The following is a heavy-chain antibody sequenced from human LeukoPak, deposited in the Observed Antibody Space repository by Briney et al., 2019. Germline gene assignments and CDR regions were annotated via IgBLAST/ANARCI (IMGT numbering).Heavy chain of an antibody. J-gene: IGHJ6*02. CDR1: GYTFTSYG. Sequence: SVKVSCKASGYTFTSYGISWVRQAPGQGLEWMGGIIPIFGTANYAQKFQGRVTITADESTSTAYMELSSLRSEDTAVYYCARGRGGYSGYDLDFWFSTTDGMDVWGQGTTVTVSS. CDR2: IIPIFGTA. D-gene: IGHD5-12*01. CDR3: ARGRGGYSGYDLDFWFSTTDGMDV. V-gene: IGHV1-69*13.